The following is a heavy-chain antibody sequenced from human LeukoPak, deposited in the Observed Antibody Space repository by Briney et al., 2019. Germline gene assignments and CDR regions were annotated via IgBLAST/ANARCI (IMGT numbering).Heavy chain of an antibody. CDR3: ARIFSMDTIYFDY. CDR2: INPNSGGT. D-gene: IGHD5-18*01. V-gene: IGHV1-2*02. Sequence: ASVKVSCKASGYTFTGYYMHWVRQAPGQGLEWMGWINPNSGGTNYAQKFQGRVPMTRDTSISTAYMELSRLRSDDTAVYYCARIFSMDTIYFDYWGQGTLVTVSS. J-gene: IGHJ4*02. CDR1: GYTFTGYY.